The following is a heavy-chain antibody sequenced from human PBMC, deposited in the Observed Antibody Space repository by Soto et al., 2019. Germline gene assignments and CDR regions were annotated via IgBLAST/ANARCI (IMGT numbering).Heavy chain of an antibody. D-gene: IGHD2-8*01. CDR2: ISSGGSGI. CDR1: GFTFSSNS. CDR3: ARRYCTNGVCPFDS. Sequence: GGSLRLSCAASGFTFSSNSMSWVRQAPGKGLEWVSSISSGGSGIYYADSLKGRFTISRDNAKNSLYLQMNSLRAEDTAVYYCARRYCTNGVCPFDSWGQGTLVTVSS. V-gene: IGHV3-21*01. J-gene: IGHJ4*02.